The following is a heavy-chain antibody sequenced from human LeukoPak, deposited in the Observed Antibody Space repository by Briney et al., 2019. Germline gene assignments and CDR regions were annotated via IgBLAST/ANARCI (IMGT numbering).Heavy chain of an antibody. CDR2: ISSSGSTI. D-gene: IGHD2-2*01. J-gene: IGHJ3*02. Sequence: GGSLRLSCAASGFTFSSYEMNWVRQAPGKGLEWVSYISSSGSTIYYADSVKGRFTISRDNAKNSLYLQMNSLRAEDTAVYYCARQRYQRDAFDIWGQGTMVTVSP. CDR3: ARQRYQRDAFDI. CDR1: GFTFSSYE. V-gene: IGHV3-48*03.